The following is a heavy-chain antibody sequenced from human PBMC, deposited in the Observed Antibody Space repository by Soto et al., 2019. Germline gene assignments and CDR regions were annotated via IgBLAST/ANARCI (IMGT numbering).Heavy chain of an antibody. V-gene: IGHV1-69*13. CDR1: GGTFSSYA. J-gene: IGHJ6*02. CDR3: ASELGMIIFGGVMPSYYGMDA. CDR2: IIPIFGTA. Sequence: SVKVSCKASGGTFSSYAISWVRQAPGQGLEWMGGIIPIFGTANYAQKFQGRVTITADESTSTAYMELSSLRSEDTAVYYCASELGMIIFGGVMPSYYGMDAWGQATTVTVPS. D-gene: IGHD3-16*01.